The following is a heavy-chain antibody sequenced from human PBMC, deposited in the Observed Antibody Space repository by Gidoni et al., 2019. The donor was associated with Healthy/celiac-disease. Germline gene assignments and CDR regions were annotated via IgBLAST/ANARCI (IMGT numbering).Heavy chain of an antibody. CDR2: ISYDGSNK. CDR1: GFTFSSYG. V-gene: IGHV3-30*18. J-gene: IGHJ6*02. CDR3: AKDRNQFNCSGGSCYTDGMDV. D-gene: IGHD2-15*01. Sequence: QVQLVESGGGVVQPGRSLRLSCAASGFTFSSYGMHWVRQAPGKGLEWVAVISYDGSNKYYADSVKGRFTISRDNSKNTLYLQMNSLRAEDTAVYYCAKDRNQFNCSGGSCYTDGMDVWGQGTTVTVSS.